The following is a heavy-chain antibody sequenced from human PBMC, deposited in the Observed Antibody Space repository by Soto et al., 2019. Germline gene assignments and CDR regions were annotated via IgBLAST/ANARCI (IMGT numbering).Heavy chain of an antibody. CDR3: ARVRIAARTGAYGMDV. J-gene: IGHJ6*02. V-gene: IGHV4-4*07. CDR1: GGSISSCY. CDR2: IYTSGST. Sequence: TSETLSLTCTVSGGSISSCYWSWIRQPAGKGLEWIGRIYTSGSTNYNPSLKSRVTMSVDTSKNQFSLKLSSVTAADTAVYYCARVRIAARTGAYGMDVWGQGTTVTVSS. D-gene: IGHD6-6*01.